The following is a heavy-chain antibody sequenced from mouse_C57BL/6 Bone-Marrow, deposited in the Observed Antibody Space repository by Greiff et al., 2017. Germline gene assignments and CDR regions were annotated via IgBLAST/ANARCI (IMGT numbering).Heavy chain of an antibody. J-gene: IGHJ4*01. CDR3: ARVYYGSSSMDD. V-gene: IGHV1-66*01. CDR2: IYPGSGNT. Sequence: VQLQQSGPELVKPGASVKISCKASGYSFTSYYIHWVKQRPGQGLEWLGWIYPGSGNTKYNEKFKGKATMTADTSSSTAYMQLSSLTSEDSAVYYCARVYYGSSSMDDWGQGTSVTVSS. CDR1: GYSFTSYY. D-gene: IGHD1-1*01.